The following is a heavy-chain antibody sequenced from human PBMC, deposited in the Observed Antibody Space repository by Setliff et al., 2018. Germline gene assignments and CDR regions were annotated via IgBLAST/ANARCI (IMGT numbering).Heavy chain of an antibody. D-gene: IGHD5-12*01. CDR1: GYTFTGYY. CDR2: INPSSGAT. V-gene: IGHV1-2*06. J-gene: IGHJ4*02. Sequence: ASVKVSCKASGYTFTGYYMYWVRQAPGQGLEWMGRINPSSGATIYAQKFQGRVTMTSDTSISTAYMELGRLRSEDTAVYYCATGGYSGYDYVYWGQGTLVTVSS. CDR3: ATGGYSGYDYVY.